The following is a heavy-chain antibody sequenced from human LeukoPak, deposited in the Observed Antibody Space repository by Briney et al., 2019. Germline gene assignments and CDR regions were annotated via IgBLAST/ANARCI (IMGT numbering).Heavy chain of an antibody. J-gene: IGHJ4*02. Sequence: PSETLSLTCTVSGDSISSSNCYWSWIRQPAGKGLEWIGRIYTSGSTNYNPSLKSRVTMSVDTSKNQFSLKLSSVTAADTAVYYCARDGYSYGYPYNFDYWGQGTLVTVSS. D-gene: IGHD5-18*01. CDR3: ARDGYSYGYPYNFDY. CDR2: IYTSGST. CDR1: GDSISSSNCY. V-gene: IGHV4-61*02.